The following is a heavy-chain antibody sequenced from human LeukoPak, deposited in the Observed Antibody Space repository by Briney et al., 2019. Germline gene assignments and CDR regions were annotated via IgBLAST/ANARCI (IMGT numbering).Heavy chain of an antibody. CDR1: GFSFSSHG. J-gene: IGHJ6*04. Sequence: PGRSLRLSCAASGFSFSSHGMHWVRQAPVKGLEWLAAIWYDGSHQYYAGSVKGRFTISRDNSKNTLYLEMNNLRADDTALYFCARRPPAAGGYCSGADCSPLLNAMGVWGKGTSVTVSS. V-gene: IGHV3-33*01. D-gene: IGHD2-15*01. CDR2: IWYDGSHQ. CDR3: ARRPPAAGGYCSGADCSPLLNAMGV.